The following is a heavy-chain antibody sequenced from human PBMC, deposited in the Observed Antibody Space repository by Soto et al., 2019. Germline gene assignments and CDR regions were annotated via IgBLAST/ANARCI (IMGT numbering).Heavy chain of an antibody. J-gene: IGHJ6*02. D-gene: IGHD2-2*01. CDR1: GGTFSSYA. V-gene: IGHV1-69*01. CDR2: IIPIFGTA. Sequence: QVQLVQSGAEVKKPGSSVKVSCKASGGTFSSYAISWVRQAPGQGLEWMGGIIPIFGTANYAQKFQGRVTITADESTSTAYMELSSLRSEDTAVYYCARVACSSTSCYYYYYYYGMDVWGQGTTVTVSS. CDR3: ARVACSSTSCYYYYYYYGMDV.